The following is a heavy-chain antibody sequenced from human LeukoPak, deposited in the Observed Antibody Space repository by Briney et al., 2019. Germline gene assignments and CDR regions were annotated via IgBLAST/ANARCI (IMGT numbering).Heavy chain of an antibody. D-gene: IGHD5-12*01. CDR1: GGSISSSNW. Sequence: SETLSLTCAVSGGSISSSNWWSWVRQPPGKGLEWIGEIYHSGSTNYNPSLKSRVTISVDKSKNQFSLKLSSVTAADTAVYYCARGGVTITLDAFDIWGQGTMVTVSS. J-gene: IGHJ3*02. CDR2: IYHSGST. V-gene: IGHV4-4*02. CDR3: ARGGVTITLDAFDI.